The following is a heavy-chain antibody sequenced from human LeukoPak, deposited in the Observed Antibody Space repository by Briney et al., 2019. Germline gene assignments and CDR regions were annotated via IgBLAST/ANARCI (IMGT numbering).Heavy chain of an antibody. CDR3: AKTPPSYGR. Sequence: GGSLRLSCAVSGFXFDDYAIHWVRQAPGKGQEWVSLISGDGATTYYADSVKGRFTISRDNSKNPLYLQMNSLRTEDTALYYCAKTPPSYGRWGQGTLVTVSS. CDR1: GFXFDDYA. CDR2: ISGDGATT. J-gene: IGHJ4*02. D-gene: IGHD1-14*01. V-gene: IGHV3-43*02.